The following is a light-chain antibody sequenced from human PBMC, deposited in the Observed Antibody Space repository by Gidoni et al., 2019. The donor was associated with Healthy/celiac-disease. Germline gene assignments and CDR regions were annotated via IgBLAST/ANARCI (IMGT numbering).Light chain of an antibody. J-gene: IGKJ3*01. CDR3: QQSYSPGGFT. CDR1: QSISSY. V-gene: IGKV1-39*01. Sequence: DIQLTQSPSSLSASVGDRVTITCRASQSISSYLNWYQQKPGKAPKLLIYAASSLQSGVPSRFSGSGSVTDFTLTISSLQPEDFATYYCQQSYSPGGFTFXPXTKVDIK. CDR2: AAS.